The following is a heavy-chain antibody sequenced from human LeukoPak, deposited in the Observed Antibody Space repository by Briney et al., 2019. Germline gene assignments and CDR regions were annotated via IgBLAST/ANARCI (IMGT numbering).Heavy chain of an antibody. D-gene: IGHD3-16*02. Sequence: PGGSLRLSCAASGFTLGSYWMSCVRQAPGKGPEWVASINKDGTERYYMDSVKGRFIISRDNANNSLYLQMNSLRAEDTAMYYCARGYNWAQGTLVTVSS. CDR3: ARGYN. J-gene: IGHJ4*02. V-gene: IGHV3-7*01. CDR1: GFTLGSYW. CDR2: INKDGTER.